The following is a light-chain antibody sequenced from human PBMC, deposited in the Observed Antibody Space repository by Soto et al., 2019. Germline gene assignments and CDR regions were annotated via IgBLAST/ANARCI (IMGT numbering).Light chain of an antibody. CDR2: KNN. J-gene: IGLJ2*01. Sequence: QSVLTQPPSASETPGQRVTIPCSGSSANIGSNYVSWYQQLPGTAPKLLIYKNNRRPSGVPDQFSGSKSGTSASLAISGLRSEDEAEYFCAAWDESLSGPILGGGTKLTVL. CDR1: SANIGSNY. V-gene: IGLV1-47*01. CDR3: AAWDESLSGPI.